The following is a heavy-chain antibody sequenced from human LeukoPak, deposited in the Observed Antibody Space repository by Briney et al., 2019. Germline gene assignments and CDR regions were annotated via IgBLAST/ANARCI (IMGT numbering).Heavy chain of an antibody. CDR3: AREGQLQPLDY. J-gene: IGHJ4*02. D-gene: IGHD5-18*01. Sequence: GGSLRLSCAASGFTFSSYSMNWVRQAPGKGLEWVSSISSSSSYIYYVDSVKGRFTISRDNAKNSLYLQMNSLRAEDTAVYYCAREGQLQPLDYWGQGTLVTVSS. CDR2: ISSSSSYI. V-gene: IGHV3-21*01. CDR1: GFTFSSYS.